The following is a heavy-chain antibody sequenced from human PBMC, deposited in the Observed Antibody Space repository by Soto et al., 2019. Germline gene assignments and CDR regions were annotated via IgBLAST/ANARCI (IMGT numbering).Heavy chain of an antibody. D-gene: IGHD2-21*02. Sequence: PSETLSLTCTVSGGSVSSGFHYWSWIRQPPGKGLEWIGNIYYSGSTNYNPSLKSRVTISVDTSKNQFSLKLNSATAADTAVYYCARRPATAFYYFDYWGQGTLVTVS. CDR1: GGSVSSGFHY. J-gene: IGHJ4*02. CDR3: ARRPATAFYYFDY. CDR2: IYYSGST. V-gene: IGHV4-61*01.